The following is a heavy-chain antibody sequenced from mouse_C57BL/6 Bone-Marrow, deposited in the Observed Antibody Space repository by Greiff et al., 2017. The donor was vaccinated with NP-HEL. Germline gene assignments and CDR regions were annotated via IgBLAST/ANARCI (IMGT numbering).Heavy chain of an antibody. Sequence: VQLQQSGAELVRPGASVKLSCTASGFNITDDYMHWVKQRPEQGLEWIGWIDPENGDTESASKFQGKATITADTSSNTAYLQLSSLTSEDTAVYYCTTPIYYGYDGDYWGQGTTLTVSA. CDR3: TTPIYYGYDGDY. CDR2: IDPENGDT. D-gene: IGHD2-2*01. CDR1: GFNITDDY. V-gene: IGHV14-4*01. J-gene: IGHJ2*01.